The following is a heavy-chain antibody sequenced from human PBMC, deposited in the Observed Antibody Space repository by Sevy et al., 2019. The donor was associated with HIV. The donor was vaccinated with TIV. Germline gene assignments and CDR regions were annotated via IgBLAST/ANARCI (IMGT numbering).Heavy chain of an antibody. CDR2: IKSKTDGGTT. J-gene: IGHJ4*02. CDR1: GFTFSNAW. Sequence: GGSLRLSCAASGFTFSNAWMSWVRQAPGKGLEWVGRIKSKTDGGTTDYAAPVKGRFTISRDDSKNTLYLQMNSLKTEDTAVYCCTTDQDDFWSGYYNYFDYWGQGTLVTVSS. D-gene: IGHD3-3*01. CDR3: TTDQDDFWSGYYNYFDY. V-gene: IGHV3-15*01.